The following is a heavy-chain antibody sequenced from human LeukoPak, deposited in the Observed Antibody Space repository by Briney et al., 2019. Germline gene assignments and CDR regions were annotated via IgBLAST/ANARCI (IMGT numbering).Heavy chain of an antibody. CDR3: ARHGTLRSYNY. J-gene: IGHJ4*02. D-gene: IGHD3-10*01. Sequence: GSLRLSCAASGFTFSSYSMDWVRQAPGKGLEWIGSIYYSGSTYYNPSLKSRVTISVDTSKNQFSLKLSSVTAAGTAVYYCARHGTLRSYNYWGQGTLVTVSS. CDR1: GFTFSSYS. V-gene: IGHV4-39*01. CDR2: IYYSGST.